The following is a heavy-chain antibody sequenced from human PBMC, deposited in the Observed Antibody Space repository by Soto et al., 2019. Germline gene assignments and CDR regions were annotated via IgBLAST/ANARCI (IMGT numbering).Heavy chain of an antibody. CDR2: IYYSGST. CDR3: ARSPHVDIVATAWFDP. J-gene: IGHJ5*02. V-gene: IGHV4-59*08. CDR1: GGSISSYY. D-gene: IGHD5-12*01. Sequence: SETLSLTCTVSGGSISSYYWSWIRQPPGKGLEWIGYIYYSGSTNYNPSLKSRVTISVDTSKNQFSLKLSSVTAADTAVYYCARSPHVDIVATAWFDPWGQGTLVTVS.